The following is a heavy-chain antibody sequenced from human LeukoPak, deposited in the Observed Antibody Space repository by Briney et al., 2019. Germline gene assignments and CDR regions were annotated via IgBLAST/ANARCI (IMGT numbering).Heavy chain of an antibody. Sequence: ASVKVSCKASGYTFTNYDINWVRQASGQGLEWIGYMTPKNGNTGYAQRFQGRVTMTRDTSISTAYMELSSLRSEDTAVYYCATTNYRLPFDYWGQGTPVTVPS. CDR2: MTPKNGNT. J-gene: IGHJ4*02. V-gene: IGHV1-8*01. CDR3: ATTNYRLPFDY. D-gene: IGHD1-7*01. CDR1: GYTFTNYD.